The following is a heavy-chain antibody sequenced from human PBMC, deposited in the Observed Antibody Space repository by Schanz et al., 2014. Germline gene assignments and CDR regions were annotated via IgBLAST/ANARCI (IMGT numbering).Heavy chain of an antibody. D-gene: IGHD5-18*01. J-gene: IGHJ4*02. CDR3: ARGGADSAMAHEY. CDR2: LNFDETYT. V-gene: IGHV3-74*02. CDR1: GFIFDDYA. Sequence: EVQLVESGGVVVQPGGSLRLSCAASGFIFDDYAMHWVRQAPGKGLEWVSRLNFDETYTSYADSVKGRFTISRDNAKNTVYLQMTSLRVEDTAVYYCARGGADSAMAHEYWGRGTLVTVSS.